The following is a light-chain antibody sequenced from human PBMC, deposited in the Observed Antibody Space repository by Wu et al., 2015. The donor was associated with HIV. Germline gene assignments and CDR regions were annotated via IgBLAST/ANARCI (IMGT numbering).Light chain of an antibody. CDR3: QQRANWPLT. J-gene: IGKJ4*01. CDR2: DAS. Sequence: EIVLTQSPATLSLSPGERATLSCRASQTVYNYFAWYQQRPGQAPRLLIKDASNRASGIPDRFSGGGSGTDFTLTISSLEPEDFAVYYCQQRANWPLTFGGRDQVGDQT. V-gene: IGKV3-11*01. CDR1: QTVYNY.